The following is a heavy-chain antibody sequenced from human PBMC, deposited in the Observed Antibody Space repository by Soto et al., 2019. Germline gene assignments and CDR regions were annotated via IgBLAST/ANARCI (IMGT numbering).Heavy chain of an antibody. J-gene: IGHJ5*02. Sequence: SETLSLTCTVSVDSLSSATYSWIWIRQPPGKGLEWVGFIYRSGVTSYNPSLDSRVTISLDRSTDQCSLKLTSVTAADTAVYFCAGMPYTSGLRFDPWGPGTLVTVSS. CDR1: VDSLSSATYS. V-gene: IGHV4-30-2*01. CDR2: IYRSGVT. D-gene: IGHD6-19*01. CDR3: AGMPYTSGLRFDP.